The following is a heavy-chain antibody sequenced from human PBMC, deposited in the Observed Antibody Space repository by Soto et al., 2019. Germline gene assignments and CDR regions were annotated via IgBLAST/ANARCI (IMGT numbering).Heavy chain of an antibody. Sequence: QVQLQESGPGLVKPSETLSLTCTVSGGSISSYYWSWIRQPPGKGLEWIGYIYYSGSTNYNPSLKSRVTISVDTSKNQFSLKLSSVTAADTAVYYCARFITPYYYYGMDVWGQGTTVTVSS. J-gene: IGHJ6*02. CDR3: ARFITPYYYYGMDV. V-gene: IGHV4-59*01. CDR1: GGSISSYY. CDR2: IYYSGST. D-gene: IGHD3-10*01.